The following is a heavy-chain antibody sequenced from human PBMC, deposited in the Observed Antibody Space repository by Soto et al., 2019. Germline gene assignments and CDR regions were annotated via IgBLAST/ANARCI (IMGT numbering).Heavy chain of an antibody. CDR1: GFTFSSYS. J-gene: IGHJ3*02. Sequence: EVQLVESGGGLVKPGGSLRLSCAASGFTFSSYSMNWVRQAPGKGLEWGSSISSSSSYIYYADSVKGRFTISRDNAKNSLYLQMNSLRAEDTAVYYCASIQLGYDAFDIWGQGTMVTVSS. CDR3: ASIQLGYDAFDI. V-gene: IGHV3-21*01. CDR2: ISSSSSYI. D-gene: IGHD6-6*01.